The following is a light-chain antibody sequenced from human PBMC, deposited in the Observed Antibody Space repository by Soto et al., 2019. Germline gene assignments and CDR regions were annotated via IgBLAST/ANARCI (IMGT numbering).Light chain of an antibody. CDR2: DAS. J-gene: IGKJ4*01. CDR3: QQRSNWPPA. Sequence: EIVFTQSPATLSLSPGERANLSCRASQSVNSYLAWYQQKPGQGPRLLIYDASNRATGIPARFSGSGSGTDFTLTISSLEPEDLAVYYCQQRSNWPPAFGGGTKVEIK. CDR1: QSVNSY. V-gene: IGKV3-11*01.